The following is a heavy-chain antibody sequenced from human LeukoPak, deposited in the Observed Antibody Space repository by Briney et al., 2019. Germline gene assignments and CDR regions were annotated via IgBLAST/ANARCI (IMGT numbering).Heavy chain of an antibody. Sequence: ASVKVSCKASGYTFTSYDINWVRQAPGQGLEWMGWMNPNSGNTGYAQKFQGRVTITRNTSISTAYMELSSLRSEDTAVYYCARGYYYDSSGAFDIWGQGTMVTVSS. CDR2: MNPNSGNT. J-gene: IGHJ3*02. D-gene: IGHD3-22*01. V-gene: IGHV1-8*03. CDR3: ARGYYYDSSGAFDI. CDR1: GYTFTSYD.